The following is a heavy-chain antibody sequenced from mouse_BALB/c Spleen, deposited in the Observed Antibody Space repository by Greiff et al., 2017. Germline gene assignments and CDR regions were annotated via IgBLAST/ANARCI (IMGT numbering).Heavy chain of an antibody. J-gene: IGHJ3*01. CDR2: ISDGGSYT. D-gene: IGHD2-10*02. CDR3: ARGLYGNSAY. Sequence: EVQRVESGGGLVKPGGSLKLSCAASGFTFSDYYMYWVRQTPEKRLEWVATISDGGSYTYYPDSVKGRFTISRDNAKNNLYLQMSSLKSEDTAMYYCARGLYGNSAYWGQGTLVTVSA. V-gene: IGHV5-4*02. CDR1: GFTFSDYY.